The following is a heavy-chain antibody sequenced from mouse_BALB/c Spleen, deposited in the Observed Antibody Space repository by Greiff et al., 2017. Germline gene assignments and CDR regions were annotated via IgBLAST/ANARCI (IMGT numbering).Heavy chain of an antibody. V-gene: IGHV3-2*02. CDR2: ISYSGST. D-gene: IGHD2-1*01. J-gene: IGHJ4*01. CDR1: GYSITSDYA. Sequence: EVMLVESGPGLVKPSQSLSLTCTVTGYSITSDYAWNWIRQFPGNKLEWMGYISYSGSTSYNPSLKSRISITRDTSKNQFFLQLNSVTTEDTATYYCARSRGNYPYYYAMDYWGQGTSVTVSS. CDR3: ARSRGNYPYYYAMDY.